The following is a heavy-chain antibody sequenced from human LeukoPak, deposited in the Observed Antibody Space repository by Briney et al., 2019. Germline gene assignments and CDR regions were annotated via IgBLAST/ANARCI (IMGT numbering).Heavy chain of an antibody. V-gene: IGHV3-23*01. CDR3: AKFLGATSVTDDALDV. Sequence: VGSLRLSCAASGFTSSNYAMSWVRQAPGKGLEWVSVINNSGEYTNYADSVRGRFTLSTDNTKNTMYLQMSSLRAEDKAIYYCAKFLGATSVTDDALDVWGQGTMVTV. CDR1: GFTSSNYA. CDR2: INNSGEYT. J-gene: IGHJ3*01. D-gene: IGHD1-26*01.